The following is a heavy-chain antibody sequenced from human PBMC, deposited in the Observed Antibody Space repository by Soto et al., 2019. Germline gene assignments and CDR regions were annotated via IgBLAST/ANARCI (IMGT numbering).Heavy chain of an antibody. CDR2: IVVGSGNT. Sequence: ASVKVSCKASGFTFTSSAVQWVRQARGQRLEWIGWIVVGSGNTNYAQKFQERVTITRDMSTSTAYMELSSLRSEDTAVYYCAADHHSYYDFWSGYLTPYGMDVWGQGTTVTVSS. CDR3: AADHHSYYDFWSGYLTPYGMDV. CDR1: GFTFTSSA. V-gene: IGHV1-58*01. J-gene: IGHJ6*02. D-gene: IGHD3-3*01.